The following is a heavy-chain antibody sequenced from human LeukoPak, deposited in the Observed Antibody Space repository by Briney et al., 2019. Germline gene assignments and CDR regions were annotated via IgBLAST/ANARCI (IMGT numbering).Heavy chain of an antibody. CDR3: ARDRWYCSGGSCYVNYFDC. V-gene: IGHV3-7*03. CDR1: GFTVSSDW. D-gene: IGHD2-15*01. J-gene: IGHJ4*02. Sequence: GGSLRLSCAASGFTVSSDWMSWVRQAPGKGLEWVSNIKQDGSEKYYVDSLKGRFTISRDNAQNSLYLQVTSLRGEETAVYYCARDRWYCSGGSCYVNYFDCWGEGTLVTVSS. CDR2: IKQDGSEK.